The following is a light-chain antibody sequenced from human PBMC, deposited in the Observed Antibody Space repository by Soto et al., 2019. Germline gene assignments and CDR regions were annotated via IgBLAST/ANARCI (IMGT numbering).Light chain of an antibody. J-gene: IGKJ2*01. CDR1: QGISNY. V-gene: IGKV1-17*03. Sequence: DIQMTQSPSAMSSSVGDRVTITCRASQGISNYLAWFQQKPGQVPKRLIYAASSVQSGVPARFSGSESGTEFTHTSSSLQPEDFATDYCLQHDSYPYTFGQGTKLEIQ. CDR2: AAS. CDR3: LQHDSYPYT.